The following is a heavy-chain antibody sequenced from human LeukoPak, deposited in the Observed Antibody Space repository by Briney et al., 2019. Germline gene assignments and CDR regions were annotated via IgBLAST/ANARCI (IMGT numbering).Heavy chain of an antibody. Sequence: GGSLRLSCAASGFTFSSYWMSWVRQAPGKGLEWVANMNPDGSEKYFLDSVKGRFTISRDNAKSSLYLQMNSLRGDDTAVYYCARDRALYDSRRGYYYTEDDYWGQGTLVTVSS. J-gene: IGHJ4*02. CDR3: ARDRALYDSRRGYYYTEDDY. D-gene: IGHD3-22*01. CDR2: MNPDGSEK. V-gene: IGHV3-7*01. CDR1: GFTFSSYW.